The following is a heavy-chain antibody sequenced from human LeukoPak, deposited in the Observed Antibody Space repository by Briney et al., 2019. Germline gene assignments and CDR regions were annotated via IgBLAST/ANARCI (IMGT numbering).Heavy chain of an antibody. CDR1: GGSISSYY. V-gene: IGHV4-59*01. CDR3: ARVSPAYCTNGVCLYYYYYYMDV. CDR2: MSYIGSA. J-gene: IGHJ6*03. Sequence: SETLSLTCTVSGGSISSYYWSWIRQPPGKGLEWIGYMSYIGSANYNPSLKSRVTISVDMPKKRFSLRLTSVTAADTAMYYCARVSPAYCTNGVCLYYYYYYMDVWGKGTTVTVSS. D-gene: IGHD2-8*01.